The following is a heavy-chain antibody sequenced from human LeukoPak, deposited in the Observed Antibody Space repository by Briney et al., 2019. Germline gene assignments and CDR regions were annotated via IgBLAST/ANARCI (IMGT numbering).Heavy chain of an antibody. CDR2: INPNSGGT. D-gene: IGHD3-22*01. J-gene: IGHJ4*02. CDR3: ARDDFYDVSGFDS. Sequence: SVRVSCKASGYTFTDRYVHWVRQAPGQGLEWIGWINPNSGGTKYAQNFQGRVSMTRDTSITTAYMELSRLRSDDTAVYYCARDDFYDVSGFDSWGQGTRVTVSS. V-gene: IGHV1-2*02. CDR1: GYTFTDRY.